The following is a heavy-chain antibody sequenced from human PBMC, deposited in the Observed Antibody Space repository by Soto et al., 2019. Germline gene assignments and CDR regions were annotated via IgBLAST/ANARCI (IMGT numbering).Heavy chain of an antibody. Sequence: PGGSLRLSCAASGFTFSSYWMSWVRQAPGKGLEWVSSISSSSSYIYYADSVKGRFTISRDNAKNSLYLQMNSLRAEDTAVYYCARETLRYNWNYPLAAGAFDIWGQGTMVTVSS. CDR1: GFTFSSYW. V-gene: IGHV3-21*01. CDR2: ISSSSSYI. J-gene: IGHJ3*02. D-gene: IGHD1-7*01. CDR3: ARETLRYNWNYPLAAGAFDI.